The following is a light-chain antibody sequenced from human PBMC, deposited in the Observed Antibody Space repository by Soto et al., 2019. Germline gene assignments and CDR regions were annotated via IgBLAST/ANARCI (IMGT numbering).Light chain of an antibody. CDR2: AAS. CDR3: QQSYFRPWT. Sequence: DIQMTQSPSSLSASIGDRVTITCRASQTISTYLNWYQQQPGKAPKLLIYAASTLQSGVPSRFSGSGSWTEFTLTISSLHPDDCASYCCQQSYFRPWTFGQGTNVEI. J-gene: IGKJ1*01. CDR1: QTISTY. V-gene: IGKV1-39*01.